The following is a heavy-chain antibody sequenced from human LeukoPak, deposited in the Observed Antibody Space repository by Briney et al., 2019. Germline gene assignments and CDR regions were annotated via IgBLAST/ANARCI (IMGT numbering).Heavy chain of an antibody. CDR2: IYYSGST. CDR3: ARDLGTVTTGRYYYGMDV. D-gene: IGHD4-11*01. Sequence: SETLSLTCTVSGGSISSYYWSWIWQPPGKGLEWIGYIYYSGSTNYNPSLKSRVTISVDTSKNQFSLKLSSVTAADTAVYYCARDLGTVTTGRYYYGMDVWGQGTTVTVSS. J-gene: IGHJ6*02. CDR1: GGSISSYY. V-gene: IGHV4-59*01.